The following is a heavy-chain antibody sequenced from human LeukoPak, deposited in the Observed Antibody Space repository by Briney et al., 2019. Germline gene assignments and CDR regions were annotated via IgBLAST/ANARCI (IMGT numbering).Heavy chain of an antibody. Sequence: GGSLRLSCAASGFTFSDYNMRWIRQAPGKGLEWVSSISRSGSTKYYADSVKGRFTISRDNAKNSLYLQMNSLRAEDTAVYYCAELGITMIGGVWGKGTTVTVSS. D-gene: IGHD3-10*02. CDR2: ISRSGSTK. CDR1: GFTFSDYN. CDR3: AELGITMIGGV. V-gene: IGHV3-11*04. J-gene: IGHJ6*04.